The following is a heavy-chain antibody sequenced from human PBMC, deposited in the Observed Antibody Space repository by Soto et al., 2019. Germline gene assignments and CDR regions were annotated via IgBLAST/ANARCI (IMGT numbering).Heavy chain of an antibody. CDR2: IYYSGNT. CDR3: ARGHYYDSSGWYNWFDP. V-gene: IGHV4-30-4*01. D-gene: IGHD3-22*01. Sequence: PSETLSLTCSVSGGSISSGYYYWSWIRQPPGKGLEWIGNIYYSGNTYYNPSLKSRLIISIDTSKNQFSLKVGSVTAADTAVYYCARGHYYDSSGWYNWFDPWGQGTLVTVSS. J-gene: IGHJ5*02. CDR1: GGSISSGYYY.